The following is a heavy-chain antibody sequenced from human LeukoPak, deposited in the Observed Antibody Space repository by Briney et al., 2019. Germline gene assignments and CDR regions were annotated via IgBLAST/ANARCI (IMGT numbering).Heavy chain of an antibody. J-gene: IGHJ6*03. Sequence: GASVKVSCKASGYTFTSYGISWVRQAPGQGLEWMGWISAYNGNTNYAQKLQGRVTMITDTSTSTAYMELRSLRSDDTAVYYCARGLLDRPYYYGSGSPKQNYYYYYMDVWGKGTTVTVSS. V-gene: IGHV1-18*01. D-gene: IGHD3-10*01. CDR2: ISAYNGNT. CDR1: GYTFTSYG. CDR3: ARGLLDRPYYYGSGSPKQNYYYYYMDV.